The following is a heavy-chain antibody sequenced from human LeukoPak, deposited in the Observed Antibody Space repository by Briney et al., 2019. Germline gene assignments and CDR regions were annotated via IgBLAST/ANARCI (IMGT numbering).Heavy chain of an antibody. CDR2: ISSSSSYI. Sequence: PGGSLRLSCAASGFTFSSYSMNWVRQAPGKGLEWVSSISSSSSYIYYADSVKGRFTISRDNAKNSLYLQMNSLRAEDTAVYYCARDPAQRRHFDYWGQGTLVTVSS. J-gene: IGHJ4*02. D-gene: IGHD1-1*01. V-gene: IGHV3-21*04. CDR1: GFTFSSYS. CDR3: ARDPAQRRHFDY.